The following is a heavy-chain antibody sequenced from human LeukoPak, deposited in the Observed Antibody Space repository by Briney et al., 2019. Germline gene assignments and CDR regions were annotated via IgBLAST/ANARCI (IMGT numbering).Heavy chain of an antibody. V-gene: IGHV3-74*01. CDR2: INSDGSIT. J-gene: IGHJ6*02. CDR3: ARDAVDTANAV. CDR1: GFTFTTYW. D-gene: IGHD5-18*01. Sequence: GGSLRLSCAASGFTFTTYWMHWVRQAPGKGLVWVSHINSDGSITSYADSVKGRFTTSRDNAKNTLYLQMNSLRAEDTAVYYCARDAVDTANAVWGQGTTVTVSS.